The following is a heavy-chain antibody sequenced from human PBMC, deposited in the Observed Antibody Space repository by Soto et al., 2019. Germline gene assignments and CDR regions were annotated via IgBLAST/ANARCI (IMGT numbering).Heavy chain of an antibody. V-gene: IGHV1-69*02. Sequence: QVQLVQSGAEVKKPGSSVKVSCKASGGTFSSYTISWVRQAPGQGLEWMGRIIPILGIANYAQKFQGRVTITADKSTSTAYMELSSLRSEDTAVYYCASIAAAGSHYFDYWGQGTLVTVSS. CDR3: ASIAAAGSHYFDY. CDR1: GGTFSSYT. J-gene: IGHJ4*02. D-gene: IGHD6-13*01. CDR2: IIPILGIA.